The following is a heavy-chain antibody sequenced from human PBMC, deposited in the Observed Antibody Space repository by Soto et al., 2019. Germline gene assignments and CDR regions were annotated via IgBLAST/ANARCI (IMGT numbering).Heavy chain of an antibody. V-gene: IGHV4-34*01. CDR3: ASFHCSGGSCYSYRYYFDY. CDR1: GGSFSGYY. D-gene: IGHD2-15*01. CDR2: INHSGST. Sequence: SETLSLTCAVYGGSFSGYYWSWIRQPPGKGLEWIGEINHSGSTNYNPSLKSRVTISVDTSKNQFSLKLSSVTAADTAVYYCASFHCSGGSCYSYRYYFDYWGQGTLVTVSS. J-gene: IGHJ4*02.